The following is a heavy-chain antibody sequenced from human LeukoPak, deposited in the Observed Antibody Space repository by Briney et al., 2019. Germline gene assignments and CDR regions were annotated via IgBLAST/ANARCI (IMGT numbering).Heavy chain of an antibody. CDR3: ARDSGTYQLNFDY. Sequence: SETLSLTCTVSGGSISSGSYYWSWIRQPAGKGLEWIGRIYTSGSTNYNPSLKSRVTISVDTSKNQFSLKLSSVTAADTAVYYCARDSGTYQLNFDYWGQGTLVTVSS. J-gene: IGHJ4*02. V-gene: IGHV4-61*02. CDR2: IYTSGST. CDR1: GGSISSGSYY. D-gene: IGHD1-1*01.